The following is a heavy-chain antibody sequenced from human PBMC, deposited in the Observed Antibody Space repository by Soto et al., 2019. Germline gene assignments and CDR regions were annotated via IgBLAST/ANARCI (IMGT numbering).Heavy chain of an antibody. Sequence: GGSLRLSCAASGFTFSSYAMSWVRQAPGKGLEWVSAISGSGGSTYYADSVQGRFTISRDNSKNTLYLQMNSLRAEDTAVYYCAKDCPSYYYDSSGTCYWGQGTLVTVS. V-gene: IGHV3-23*01. CDR1: GFTFSSYA. J-gene: IGHJ4*02. D-gene: IGHD3-22*01. CDR3: AKDCPSYYYDSSGTCY. CDR2: ISGSGGST.